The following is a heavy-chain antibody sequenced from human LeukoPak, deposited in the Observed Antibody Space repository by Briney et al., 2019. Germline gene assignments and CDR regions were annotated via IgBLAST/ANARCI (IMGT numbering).Heavy chain of an antibody. J-gene: IGHJ5*02. CDR3: ARDQVEYYDFWSGYRWFDP. V-gene: IGHV3-7*01. Sequence: PGGSLRLSCAASGFTFSSYWMSWVRQAPGKGLEWVANIKQDGSEKYYVDSVKGRFTISRDNAKNSLYLQMNSLRAEDTAVYYCARDQVEYYDFWSGYRWFDPWGQGALVTVSS. D-gene: IGHD3-3*01. CDR2: IKQDGSEK. CDR1: GFTFSSYW.